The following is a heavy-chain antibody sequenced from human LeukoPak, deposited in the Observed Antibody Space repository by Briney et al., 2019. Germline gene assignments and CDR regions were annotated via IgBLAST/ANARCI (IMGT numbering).Heavy chain of an antibody. Sequence: PSETLSLTCAVYGGSFSGYYWSWIRQPPGKGLEWIGEINHSGSTNYNPSLKSRVTISVDTSKNQFSLKLSSVTAADTAVYYCARSRSGSGPYYYYYMDVWGKGTTVTISS. D-gene: IGHD3-10*01. CDR1: GGSFSGYY. V-gene: IGHV4-34*01. CDR2: INHSGST. CDR3: ARSRSGSGPYYYYYMDV. J-gene: IGHJ6*03.